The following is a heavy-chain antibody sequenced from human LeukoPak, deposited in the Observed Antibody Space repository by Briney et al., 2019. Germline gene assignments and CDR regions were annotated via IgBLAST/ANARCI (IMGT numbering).Heavy chain of an antibody. CDR1: GYTFTSYA. V-gene: IGHV1-3*01. CDR2: INAGNGNT. D-gene: IGHD5-24*01. J-gene: IGHJ3*02. CDR3: ARGPEDADALDI. Sequence: ASVKVSCKASGYTFTSYAMHWVRQAPGQRLEWMGWINAGNGNTKYSQKFQGRVTITRDTSASTAYMELSSLRSEDTAVYYCARGPEDADALDIWGQGTVVTVSS.